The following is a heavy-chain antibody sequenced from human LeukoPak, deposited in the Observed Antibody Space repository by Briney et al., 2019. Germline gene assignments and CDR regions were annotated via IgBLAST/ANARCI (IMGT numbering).Heavy chain of an antibody. D-gene: IGHD1-26*01. CDR1: GGSISTSTYY. Sequence: SETLSLTCTVSGGSISTSTYYWGWIRQPPGKGLEWTGSISYSGSTYNNPSLKSRVTISVDTSKNQFSLKLSSVTAPDTAVYYCARRVYSGSYNWYFDLWGRGTLVTVS. J-gene: IGHJ2*01. V-gene: IGHV4-39*01. CDR2: ISYSGST. CDR3: ARRVYSGSYNWYFDL.